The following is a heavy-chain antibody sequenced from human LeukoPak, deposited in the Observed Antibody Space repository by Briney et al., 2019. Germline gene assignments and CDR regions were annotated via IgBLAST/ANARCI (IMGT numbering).Heavy chain of an antibody. CDR2: IWRSGST. CDR3: ARGAAPYFDWLY. J-gene: IGHJ4*02. D-gene: IGHD3-9*01. CDR1: GGSVSSST. Sequence: SETLSLTCTVSGGSVSSSTWSWIRQPPGKGLEWIGYIWRSGSTNYNPSLKSRVTISVDTSKNQFSLKLSSVTAADTAVYYCARGAAPYFDWLYWGQGTLVTVSS. V-gene: IGHV4-59*02.